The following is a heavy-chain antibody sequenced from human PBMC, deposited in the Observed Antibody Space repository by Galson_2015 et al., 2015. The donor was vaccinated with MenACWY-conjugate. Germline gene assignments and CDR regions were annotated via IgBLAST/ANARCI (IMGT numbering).Heavy chain of an antibody. V-gene: IGHV1-3*01. J-gene: IGHJ4*02. Sequence: SGYTFTSYAMHWVRQAPGQRLEWMGWINAGNGNTKYSQKFQGRVTITRDTSASTAYMELSSLRSEDTAVYYCASATVTTFPYDYWGQGTLVTVSS. CDR3: ASATVTTFPYDY. CDR2: INAGNGNT. CDR1: GYTFTSYA. D-gene: IGHD4-17*01.